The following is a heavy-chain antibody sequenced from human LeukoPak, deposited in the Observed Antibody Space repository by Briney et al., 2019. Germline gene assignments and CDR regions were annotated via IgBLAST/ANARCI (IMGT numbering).Heavy chain of an antibody. CDR3: ARVRFLEWLSFDY. V-gene: IGHV3-23*01. CDR2: ISGSGRNA. Sequence: GGSLRLSCAASGFTFSSNAMNWVRQAPGKGLEWVSGISGSGRNAYYADSVKGRFTISRDNSKKTMYLQMNSLRSEDTAVYYCARVRFLEWLSFDYWGRGTLVTVSS. J-gene: IGHJ4*02. CDR1: GFTFSSNA. D-gene: IGHD3-3*01.